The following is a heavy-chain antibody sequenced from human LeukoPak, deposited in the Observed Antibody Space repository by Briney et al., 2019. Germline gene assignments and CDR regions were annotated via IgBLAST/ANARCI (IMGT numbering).Heavy chain of an antibody. V-gene: IGHV1-69*05. CDR3: SRDIGQLWRFFDY. CDR2: IIPIFGTA. CDR1: VGTFSSYA. J-gene: IGHJ4*02. Sequence: GSSVTVSFKSSVGTFSSYAISWVRQPPGQGLEWMGGIIPIFGTANYAQKFQGRVTITTDESTSTAYLELSSLRSEDTAVYYCSRDIGQLWRFFDYWGQGTLVTVSS. D-gene: IGHD5-18*01.